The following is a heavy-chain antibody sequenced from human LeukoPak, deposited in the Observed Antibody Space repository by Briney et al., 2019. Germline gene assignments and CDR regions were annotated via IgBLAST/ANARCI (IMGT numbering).Heavy chain of an antibody. CDR2: ISSSNNTK. CDR3: AGGDGWFGELLSFDY. J-gene: IGHJ4*02. Sequence: GGPLRLSCAASGFTFSSYSMNWVRQAPGKGLEWVSHISSSNNTKYYADSVKGRFTISRDNAKNSLYQLMNSLRDEDTAVYFCAGGDGWFGELLSFDYWGQGTLVTVSS. CDR1: GFTFSSYS. V-gene: IGHV3-48*02. D-gene: IGHD3-10*01.